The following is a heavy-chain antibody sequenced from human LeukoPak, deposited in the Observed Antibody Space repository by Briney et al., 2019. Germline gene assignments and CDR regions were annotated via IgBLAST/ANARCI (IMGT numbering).Heavy chain of an antibody. CDR2: ISGSGGST. CDR3: AKEDYYGSGSDRFDY. CDR1: GFTFSIFW. J-gene: IGHJ4*02. Sequence: PGGSLRLSCAASGFTFSIFWMSWVRQAPGKGLEWVSAISGSGGSTYYADSVKGRFTISRDNSKNTLYLQMNSLRAEDTAVYYCAKEDYYGSGSDRFDYWGQGTLVTVSS. V-gene: IGHV3-23*01. D-gene: IGHD3-10*01.